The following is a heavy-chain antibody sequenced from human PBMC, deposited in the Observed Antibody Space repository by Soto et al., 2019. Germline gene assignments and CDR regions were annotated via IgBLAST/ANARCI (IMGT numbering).Heavy chain of an antibody. CDR2: MNPNNGNT. D-gene: IGHD3-16*01. CDR1: AYMFTSYD. V-gene: IGHV1-8*01. CDR3: AKDFGGLYNWFDP. J-gene: IGHJ5*02. Sequence: GASVKVSFKTSAYMFTSYDINWVRQAAGQGLEWLGRMNPNNGNTDYAQKFQGRLTMTRDTSISTVYMELSSLTSEDTAVHYCAKDFGGLYNWFDPWGQGTLVTVSA.